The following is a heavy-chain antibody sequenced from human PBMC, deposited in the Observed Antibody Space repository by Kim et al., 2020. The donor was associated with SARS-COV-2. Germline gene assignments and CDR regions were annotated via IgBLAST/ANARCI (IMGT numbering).Heavy chain of an antibody. J-gene: IGHJ6*02. V-gene: IGHV1-2*02. D-gene: IGHD3-10*01. CDR2: INPNSGGT. CDR3: ARAINEVRGVIMSYYYYGMDV. CDR1: GYTFTGYY. Sequence: ASVKVSCKAYGYTFTGYYMHWVRQAPGQGLEWMGWINPNSGGTNYAQKYQGRVTMTRDTSISTAYMELSRLRSDDTAVYYCARAINEVRGVIMSYYYYGMDVWGQGTTVTVSS.